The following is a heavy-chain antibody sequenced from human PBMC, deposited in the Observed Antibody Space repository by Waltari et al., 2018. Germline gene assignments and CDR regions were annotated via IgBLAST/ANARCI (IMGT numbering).Heavy chain of an antibody. D-gene: IGHD3-9*01. J-gene: IGHJ4*02. CDR2: IHHSGTT. Sequence: HVRFQESGPGLVQPHQTRSLTGSVSGDSIRHGPFYWSWIRQHPGKGLEWIGYIHHSGTTYYNPSLNSRVTISLDASENHFSLEVTSVTAADTAIYFCARVLRADYFDLWGQGTLVTVSS. CDR3: ARVLRADYFDL. V-gene: IGHV4-31*02. CDR1: GDSIRHGPFY.